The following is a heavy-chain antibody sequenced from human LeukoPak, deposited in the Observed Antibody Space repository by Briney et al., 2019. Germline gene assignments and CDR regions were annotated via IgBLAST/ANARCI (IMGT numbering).Heavy chain of an antibody. Sequence: GGSLRLSCAASGFTFSSYAMSWVRQAPGKGLEWVSTISGIGGSTYYADSVKGRFTISRDNSKNTLYLQMDSLRAEDTAVYYCAKSDLYSSGWYKGAFDPWGQGTLVTVSS. CDR1: GFTFSSYA. CDR3: AKSDLYSSGWYKGAFDP. CDR2: ISGIGGST. V-gene: IGHV3-23*01. D-gene: IGHD6-19*01. J-gene: IGHJ5*02.